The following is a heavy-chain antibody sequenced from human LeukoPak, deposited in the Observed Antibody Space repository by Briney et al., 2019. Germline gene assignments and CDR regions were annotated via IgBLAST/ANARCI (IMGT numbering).Heavy chain of an antibody. D-gene: IGHD4-23*01. J-gene: IGHJ5*02. V-gene: IGHV1-46*01. CDR2: IRGTGDSP. Sequence: ASVKVSCKASGFTFTNYHMHWVRQAPGQGLEWVGLIRGTGDSPDYAQKFQGRVTVTCDTSTSTTYLELRSLKLEDTAVYYCARAPGGTLDLWGQGTLVTVSS. CDR3: ARAPGGTLDL. CDR1: GFTFTNYH.